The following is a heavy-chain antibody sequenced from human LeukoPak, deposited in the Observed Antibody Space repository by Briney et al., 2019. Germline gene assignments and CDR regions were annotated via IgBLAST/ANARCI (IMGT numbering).Heavy chain of an antibody. V-gene: IGHV3-64*01. D-gene: IGHD1-26*01. Sequence: GGSLRLSCAAPGFVSYSYSMHWVRQAPGKGLECVSAIRNDGGRTYYANSVRGRFTISTDNSKNTLYLQMASLKAEDTAFYYCARAEPARSTDYWGQGTLVTVSS. CDR1: GFVSYSYS. CDR2: IRNDGGRT. J-gene: IGHJ4*02. CDR3: ARAEPARSTDY.